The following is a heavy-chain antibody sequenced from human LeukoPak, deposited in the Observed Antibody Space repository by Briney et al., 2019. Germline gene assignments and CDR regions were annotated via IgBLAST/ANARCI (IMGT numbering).Heavy chain of an antibody. J-gene: IGHJ4*02. Sequence: GGSLRLSCSASGFTFSTYAMHRVRQAPGKGLEYVSSISSDGGSTYYADSVKGRFTISRDNSKNTLYLQVNSLRPEDTAVYYCVKDQYGSGIWWGQGTLVTVSS. CDR2: ISSDGGST. V-gene: IGHV3-64D*06. CDR1: GFTFSTYA. CDR3: VKDQYGSGIW. D-gene: IGHD3-10*01.